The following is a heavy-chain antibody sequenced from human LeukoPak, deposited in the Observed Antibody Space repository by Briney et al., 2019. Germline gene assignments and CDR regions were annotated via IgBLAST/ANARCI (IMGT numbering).Heavy chain of an antibody. CDR1: GFTVSTNY. Sequence: HPGGSLRLSCAASGFTVSTNYMSWVRQAPGKGLEWVSLIYSGGSTYYADSVKGRFTISRDNSKNTLYLQMNSLRAEDTAVYYCARRSYSSGWYGGYYFDYWGQGTLVTVSS. V-gene: IGHV3-66*01. J-gene: IGHJ4*02. CDR2: IYSGGST. D-gene: IGHD6-19*01. CDR3: ARRSYSSGWYGGYYFDY.